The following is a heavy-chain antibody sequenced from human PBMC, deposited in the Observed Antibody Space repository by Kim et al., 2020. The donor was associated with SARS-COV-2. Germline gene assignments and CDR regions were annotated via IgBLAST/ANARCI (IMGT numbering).Heavy chain of an antibody. CDR3: AKGAIDSSGYYVFPPDY. J-gene: IGHJ4*02. Sequence: GGSLRLSCAASGFTFSSYGMHWVRQAPGKGLEWVAVISYDGSNKYYADSVKGRFTISRDNSKNTLYLQMNSLRAEDTAVYYCAKGAIDSSGYYVFPPDYWGQGTLVTVSS. V-gene: IGHV3-30*18. CDR1: GFTFSSYG. CDR2: ISYDGSNK. D-gene: IGHD3-22*01.